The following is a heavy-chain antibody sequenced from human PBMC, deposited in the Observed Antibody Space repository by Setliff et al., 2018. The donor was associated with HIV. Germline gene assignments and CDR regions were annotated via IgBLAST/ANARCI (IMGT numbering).Heavy chain of an antibody. V-gene: IGHV4-4*02. J-gene: IGHJ4*02. CDR2: IYHGGTT. CDR1: GDSIGSSSW. CDR3: ARTNRWELLSPYFDA. D-gene: IGHD1-7*01. Sequence: SETLSLTCAVSGDSIGSSSWWSWVRQAPGKGLEWIGEIYHGGTTKYNPSLKSRVTMSVDRPNNHFSLRLTSVTAADTAVYFCARTNRWELLSPYFDAWGRGTLVTVSS.